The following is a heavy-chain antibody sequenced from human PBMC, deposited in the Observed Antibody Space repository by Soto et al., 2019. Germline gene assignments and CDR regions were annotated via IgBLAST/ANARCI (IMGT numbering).Heavy chain of an antibody. CDR1: GFTFSSYG. D-gene: IGHD2-2*01. CDR3: ARDKVPPYAYGREV. V-gene: IGHV3-33*01. J-gene: IGHJ6*02. Sequence: PWGSLRLSCAASGFTFSSYGMHWVRQAPGKGLEWVAVIWYYVSNKYYADSVKGRFTISRDNSKNTLYLQMNSLRAEDTAVYYCARDKVPPYAYGREVWGQGNTVSVSS. CDR2: IWYYVSNK.